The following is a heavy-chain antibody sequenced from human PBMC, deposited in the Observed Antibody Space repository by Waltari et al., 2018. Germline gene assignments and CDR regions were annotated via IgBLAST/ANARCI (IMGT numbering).Heavy chain of an antibody. CDR1: GVIVRNNY. CDR2: IYRGGET. V-gene: IGHV3-53*01. J-gene: IGHJ4*02. D-gene: IGHD6-13*01. CDR3: TSDHGLSWPLD. Sequence: EVHLVASGGGLVHPGASVRLSCPASGVIVRNNYMSWVRQPPGKGLEWVSVIYRGGETYYADSVKGRFTISRDNSKNTLDLQMNNVRAEDTAVYYCTSDHGLSWPLDWGQGTMVTVSS.